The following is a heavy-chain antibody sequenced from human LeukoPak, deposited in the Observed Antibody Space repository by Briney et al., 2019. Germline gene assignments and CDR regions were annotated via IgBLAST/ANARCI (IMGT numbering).Heavy chain of an antibody. Sequence: GGSLRLSCAASGFTFSSYAMSWVRQAPGKGLEWVSAFSGSGGDTYYADSVKGRFTISRDNAKNSLYLQMNSLRAEDTAVYYCARDYYYYMDVWGKGTPVTISS. V-gene: IGHV3-23*01. CDR2: FSGSGGDT. J-gene: IGHJ6*03. CDR3: ARDYYYYMDV. CDR1: GFTFSSYA.